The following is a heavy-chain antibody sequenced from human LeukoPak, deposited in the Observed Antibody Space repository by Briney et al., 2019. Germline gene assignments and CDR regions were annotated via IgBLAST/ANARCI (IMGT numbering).Heavy chain of an antibody. CDR1: GFTFRHAW. CDR2: IKRKSDGGTA. V-gene: IGHV3-15*01. CDR3: TTVTDGGLDY. J-gene: IGHJ4*02. Sequence: GGSLRLSCAASGFTFRHAWMSWVRQAPGKGLEWVGRIKRKSDGGTADCAGPVKGRFAISRDDSTSMLYLQMNSLKTEDTGVYYCTTVTDGGLDYWGQGTLVTVSS.